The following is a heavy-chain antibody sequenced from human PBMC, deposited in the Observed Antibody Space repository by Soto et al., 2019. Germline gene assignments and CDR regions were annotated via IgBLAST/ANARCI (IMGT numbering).Heavy chain of an antibody. CDR3: ATTSAGYGLDV. CDR2: IYHNGHI. Sequence: QVQLRESGPGLVKPSGTLSLICAVSGGSIRSSNWLNWVRQSPGKGLEWIGQIYHNGHINYNPSSKSRVTISIDTSKNAFSLKLISVTAADTAFYYCATTSAGYGLDVWGQGTTVTVSS. V-gene: IGHV4-4*02. J-gene: IGHJ6*02. CDR1: GGSIRSSNW. D-gene: IGHD4-17*01.